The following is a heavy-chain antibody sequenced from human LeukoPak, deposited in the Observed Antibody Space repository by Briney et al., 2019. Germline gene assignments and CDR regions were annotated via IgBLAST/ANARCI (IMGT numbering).Heavy chain of an antibody. CDR1: GFTVSSNY. CDR3: AREPDFWSGYHF. Sequence: GGSLRLSCAASGFTVSSNYMSWVRQAPGKGLEWVSVIYTGGSTYYADSVKGRFTISRDNSKNTLYFQMNSLRTEDTAVYYCAREPDFWSGYHFWGQGTLVTVSS. D-gene: IGHD3-3*01. V-gene: IGHV3-53*01. J-gene: IGHJ4*02. CDR2: IYTGGST.